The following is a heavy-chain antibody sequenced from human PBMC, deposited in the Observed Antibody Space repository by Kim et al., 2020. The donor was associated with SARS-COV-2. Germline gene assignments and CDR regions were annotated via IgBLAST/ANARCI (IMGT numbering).Heavy chain of an antibody. J-gene: IGHJ5*02. CDR2: FFTNETT. Sequence: SETLSLTCTVSGASIKSYFWSWIRQPAGGRLEWIGHFFTNETTDYNPSLKSRVSMSVDASRNQLSLKLTSVTVADTATYFCVRDGELGNWFDPWGQGTLVTVSS. D-gene: IGHD1-7*01. CDR1: GASIKSYF. CDR3: VRDGELGNWFDP. V-gene: IGHV4-4*07.